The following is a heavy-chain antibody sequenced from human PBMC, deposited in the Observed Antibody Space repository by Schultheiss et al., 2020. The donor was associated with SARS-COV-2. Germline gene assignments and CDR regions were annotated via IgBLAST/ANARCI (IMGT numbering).Heavy chain of an antibody. D-gene: IGHD3-10*01. CDR3: ARVGLLGTMVRGWFDP. CDR2: IFAGGTT. V-gene: IGHV3-66*01. CDR1: GFTFSTYA. Sequence: GGSLRLSCAAFGFTFSTYAMHWVRQAPGKGLEWVSVIFAGGTTHYADSVKGSFILSRDSSTNSLYLQMTSLRAEDTAVYYCARVGLLGTMVRGWFDPWGQGTLVTVSS. J-gene: IGHJ5*02.